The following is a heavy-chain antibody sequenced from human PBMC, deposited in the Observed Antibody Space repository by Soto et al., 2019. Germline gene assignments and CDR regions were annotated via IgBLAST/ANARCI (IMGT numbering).Heavy chain of an antibody. CDR3: ARDGWGYYDFWSGYPPTYYYMDV. Sequence: GASVKVSCKASGYTFTGYYMHWVRQAPGQGLEWMGWINPYNGHTNYAQKLQGRVTMPTDTSTSPAYMELRSLRSDDTAVYYCARDGWGYYDFWSGYPPTYYYMDVWGKGTTVTVSS. CDR2: INPYNGHT. D-gene: IGHD3-3*01. J-gene: IGHJ6*03. V-gene: IGHV1-18*04. CDR1: GYTFTGYY.